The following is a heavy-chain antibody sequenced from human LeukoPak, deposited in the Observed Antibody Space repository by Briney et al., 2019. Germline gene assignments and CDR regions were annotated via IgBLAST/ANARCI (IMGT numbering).Heavy chain of an antibody. V-gene: IGHV3-53*01. Sequence: GGSQRLSCAACGFTVITNDMTWVRQAPGKGLEWVSVLYSDGNTKYADSVQGRFTISRDNSKNTLYLEMNSLRPDDTAVYYCARGVEPLAANTLAYWGQGTLVTVSS. D-gene: IGHD1-14*01. CDR3: ARGVEPLAANTLAY. CDR2: LYSDGNT. J-gene: IGHJ4*02. CDR1: GFTVITND.